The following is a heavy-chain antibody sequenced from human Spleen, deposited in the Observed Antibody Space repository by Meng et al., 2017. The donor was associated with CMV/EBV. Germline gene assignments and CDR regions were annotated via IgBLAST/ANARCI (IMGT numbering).Heavy chain of an antibody. V-gene: IGHV3-11*04. Sequence: GGSLRLSCAASGFTFSDYYMSWISQAPGKGLEWVAYISSSGSTIYYADSVKGRFTISRDNAKNSLYLQMNSLRAEDTAVYYCVRSIRYSSSSGGMDYYYGMDVWGQGTTVTVSS. D-gene: IGHD6-6*01. CDR1: GFTFSDYY. CDR3: VRSIRYSSSSGGMDYYYGMDV. CDR2: ISSSGSTI. J-gene: IGHJ6*02.